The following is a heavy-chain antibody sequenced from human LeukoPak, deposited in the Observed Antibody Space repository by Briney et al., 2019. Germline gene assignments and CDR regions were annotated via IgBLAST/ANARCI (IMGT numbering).Heavy chain of an antibody. CDR3: GRVKEASAFDI. CDR2: IYSGGST. V-gene: IGHV3-66*01. J-gene: IGHJ3*02. D-gene: IGHD5-12*01. CDR1: GFTVSSNY. Sequence: PGGSLRLSCAASGFTVSSNYMSWVRQAPGKGLEWVSVIYSGGSTYYADSVKGRFTISRDNSKNTLYLQMNSLRAEDTAVYYCGRVKEASAFDIWGQGTMVTVSS.